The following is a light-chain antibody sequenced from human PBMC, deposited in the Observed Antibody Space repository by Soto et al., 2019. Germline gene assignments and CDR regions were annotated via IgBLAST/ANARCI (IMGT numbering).Light chain of an antibody. CDR1: QSVSSSF. Sequence: EIVLAQSPSTLSLSPGERATLSCMASQSVSSSFLVWYQQKAGQAPRLLIYGASSRATGIPDRFSGSGSGTDFTLTISRLETEDFAVYYWQQYGSSFGHGTKVDIK. V-gene: IGKV3-20*01. CDR3: QQYGSS. CDR2: GAS. J-gene: IGKJ1*01.